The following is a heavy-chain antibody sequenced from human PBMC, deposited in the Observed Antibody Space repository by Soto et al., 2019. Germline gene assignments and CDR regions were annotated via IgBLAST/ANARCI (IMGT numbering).Heavy chain of an antibody. CDR3: ARDSSYDSSGYYRGPYYYGMDV. J-gene: IGHJ6*02. CDR1: GGTFSSYA. Sequence: ASVKVSCKASGGTFSSYAISWVRQAPGQGLEWMGGIIPIFGTANYAQKFQGRVTITADESTSTAYMELSSLRSEDTAVYYCARDSSYDSSGYYRGPYYYGMDVWGQGTTVTVSS. V-gene: IGHV1-69*13. D-gene: IGHD3-22*01. CDR2: IIPIFGTA.